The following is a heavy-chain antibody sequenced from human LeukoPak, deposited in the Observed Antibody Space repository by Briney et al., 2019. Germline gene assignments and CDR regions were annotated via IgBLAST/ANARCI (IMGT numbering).Heavy chain of an antibody. J-gene: IGHJ4*02. Sequence: GGSLRLSCAASGFTFSSYWMSWVRQAPGKGLEGVANIKQDGSEKYYVDSVKGRFTISRDNARNSLSLQMNSLRAEDTALYYCVRQTQSSGLEYWGQGTLVTVSS. CDR1: GFTFSSYW. CDR2: IKQDGSEK. V-gene: IGHV3-7*01. D-gene: IGHD6-19*01. CDR3: VRQTQSSGLEY.